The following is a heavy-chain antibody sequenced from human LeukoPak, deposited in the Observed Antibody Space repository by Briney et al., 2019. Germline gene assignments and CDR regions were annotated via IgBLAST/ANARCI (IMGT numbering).Heavy chain of an antibody. CDR3: ARRPLSYYYDSSGYYTFDY. D-gene: IGHD3-22*01. V-gene: IGHV4-4*07. Sequence: SETLSLTCTVSGGSISSYYWSWIRQPAGKGLEWIGRIYTSGSTNYNPSLKSRVTMSVDTSKNQFSLKLSSVTAADTAVYYCARRPLSYYYDSSGYYTFDYWGQGTLVTVSS. CDR2: IYTSGST. J-gene: IGHJ4*02. CDR1: GGSISSYY.